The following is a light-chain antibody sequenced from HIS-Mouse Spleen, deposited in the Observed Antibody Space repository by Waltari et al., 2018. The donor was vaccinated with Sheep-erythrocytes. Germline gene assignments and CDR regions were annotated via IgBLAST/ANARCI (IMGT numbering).Light chain of an antibody. V-gene: IGLV2-23*01. CDR3: CSYAGSSTWV. CDR2: EGS. Sequence: QSALTQPASVSGSPGPSIPISCTGPSSAVGSYNLVSWYQQHPGKAPKLMIYEGSTRPSGVSKRFSGSKSGSTASLTISVLQAEDEADYYCCSYAGSSTWVFGGGTKLTVL. CDR1: SSAVGSYNL. J-gene: IGLJ3*02.